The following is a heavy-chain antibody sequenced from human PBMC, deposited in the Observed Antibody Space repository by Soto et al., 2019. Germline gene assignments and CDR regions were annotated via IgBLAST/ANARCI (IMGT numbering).Heavy chain of an antibody. Sequence: SETLSLTCAVYGGSFSGYYWSWIRQPPGKGLEWIGEINHSGSTNYNPSLKSRVTISVDTSKNQFSLKLSSVTAADTAVYYCARGPNCKLLWFGELLSSDYYYYYGMDVWGQGTTVTVS. V-gene: IGHV4-34*01. J-gene: IGHJ6*02. CDR1: GGSFSGYY. CDR3: ARGPNCKLLWFGELLSSDYYYYYGMDV. D-gene: IGHD3-10*01. CDR2: INHSGST.